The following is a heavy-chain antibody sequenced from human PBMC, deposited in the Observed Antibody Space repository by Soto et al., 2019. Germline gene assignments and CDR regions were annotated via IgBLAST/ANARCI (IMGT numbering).Heavy chain of an antibody. CDR2: ISGSGGST. V-gene: IGHV3-23*01. J-gene: IGHJ4*02. CDR3: AKREKLEWLYYFDY. CDR1: GFTFSSYA. Sequence: GGSLRLSCAASGFTFSSYAMSWVRQAPGKGLEWVSAISGSGGSTYYAASVKGRFTISRDNSKNTTYLQMNSLRAEDTAVYYCAKREKLEWLYYFDYWGQGTLVTVSS. D-gene: IGHD3-3*01.